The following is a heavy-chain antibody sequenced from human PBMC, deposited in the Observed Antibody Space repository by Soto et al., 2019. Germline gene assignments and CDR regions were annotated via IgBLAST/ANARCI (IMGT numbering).Heavy chain of an antibody. CDR3: ARDPDDYGGNYPTFDI. CDR2: VYHSGTT. J-gene: IGHJ3*02. CDR1: GGSIRNYY. Sequence: QVQLQESGPGLVKPSETLSLTCTVSGGSIRNYYWSWIRQPPGKGLEWIGYVYHSGTTNYNPSLNSRVTISVDTSKSQFSLKLTSVTAADTAVYYCARDPDDYGGNYPTFDIWGQGTMVTVSS. D-gene: IGHD4-17*01. V-gene: IGHV4-59*01.